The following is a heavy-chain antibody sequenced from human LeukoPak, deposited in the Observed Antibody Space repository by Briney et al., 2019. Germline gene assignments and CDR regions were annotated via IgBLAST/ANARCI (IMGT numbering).Heavy chain of an antibody. J-gene: IGHJ4*02. CDR3: ARDEWGAAAAN. V-gene: IGHV3-48*01. Sequence: GGSLRLSCAASGFTFSTYSMGWVRQAPGKGLEWVSYISRSRSTIYYADSVKGRFTNSRDNAENSLYPQMNSLRAEDTALYYCARDEWGAAAANWGQGTLVTVSS. D-gene: IGHD6-13*01. CDR2: ISRSRSTI. CDR1: GFTFSTYS.